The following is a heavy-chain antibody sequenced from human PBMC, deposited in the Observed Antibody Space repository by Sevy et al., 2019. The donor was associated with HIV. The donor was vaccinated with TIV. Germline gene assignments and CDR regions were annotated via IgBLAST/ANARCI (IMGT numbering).Heavy chain of an antibody. J-gene: IGHJ4*02. V-gene: IGHV3-48*01. CDR1: GFNFSTYS. Sequence: GGSLRLSCAASGFNFSTYSMNWVHQAPRKGLEWVSYISSSSNTVYYADSVKDRFTISRDNARNSLYLQMNSLRADDTAVYYCARGQRGGIDYWGQGTLVTVSS. CDR2: ISSSSNTV. CDR3: ARGQRGGIDY. D-gene: IGHD3-16*01.